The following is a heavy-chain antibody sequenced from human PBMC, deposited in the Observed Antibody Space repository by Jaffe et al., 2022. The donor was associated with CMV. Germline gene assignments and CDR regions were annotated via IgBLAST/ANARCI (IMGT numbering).Heavy chain of an antibody. CDR2: IYYSGST. J-gene: IGHJ4*02. D-gene: IGHD3-3*01. CDR3: ARGGVRFLEWLPLPFDY. CDR1: GGSISSYY. V-gene: IGHV4-59*01. Sequence: QVQLQESGPGLVKPSETLSLTCTVSGGSISSYYWSWIRQPPGKGLEWIGYIYYSGSTNYNPSLKSRVTISVDTSKNQFSLKLSSVTAADTAVYYCARGGVRFLEWLPLPFDYWGQGTLVTVSS.